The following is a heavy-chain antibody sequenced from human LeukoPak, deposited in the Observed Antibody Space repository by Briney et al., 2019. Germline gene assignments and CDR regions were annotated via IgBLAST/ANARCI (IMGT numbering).Heavy chain of an antibody. CDR3: AKERYRCRAAAGICGSFDP. CDR2: IRYDGSNK. V-gene: IGHV3-30*02. D-gene: IGHD6-13*01. Sequence: GGSLRLSCAASGFTFSSYGMHWVRQAPGKGLEWVAFIRYDGSNKYYADSVKGRFTISRDNSKNTLYLQMNSLRAEDTAVYYCAKERYRCRAAAGICGSFDPWGQGTLVTVSS. J-gene: IGHJ5*02. CDR1: GFTFSSYG.